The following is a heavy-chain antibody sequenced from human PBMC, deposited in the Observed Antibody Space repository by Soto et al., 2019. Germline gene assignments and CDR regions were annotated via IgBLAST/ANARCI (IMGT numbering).Heavy chain of an antibody. V-gene: IGHV4-34*01. CDR3: ARGSGSSHLGY. CDR2: INHSGST. Sequence: SETLSLTSAVYGGSFSGYYWSWIRQPPGKGLEWIGEINHSGSTNYNPSLKSRVTISVDTSKNQFSLKLSSVTAADTAVYYCARGSGSSHLGYWGQGTLVTVSS. D-gene: IGHD3-10*01. J-gene: IGHJ4*02. CDR1: GGSFSGYY.